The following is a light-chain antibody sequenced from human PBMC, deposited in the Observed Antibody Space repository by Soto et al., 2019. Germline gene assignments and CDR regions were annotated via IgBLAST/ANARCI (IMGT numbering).Light chain of an antibody. CDR3: AAWDDSLNGHEV. CDR1: SSNIGSNA. Sequence: SVLTQPPSASGPPGQRVTISCSGSSSNIGSNAVNWYQQLPGTAPKLLIFSNNQRPSGVPDRFSGSKSGISASLAISGLQSEDEADYYCAAWDDSLNGHEVFGGGTKLTVL. V-gene: IGLV1-44*01. CDR2: SNN. J-gene: IGLJ2*01.